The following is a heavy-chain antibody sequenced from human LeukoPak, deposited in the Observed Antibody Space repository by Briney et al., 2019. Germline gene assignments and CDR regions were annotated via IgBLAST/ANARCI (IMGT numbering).Heavy chain of an antibody. CDR1: GGSISSGDYY. J-gene: IGHJ4*02. V-gene: IGHV4-30-4*02. CDR3: ARGSSGWYYPAHY. CDR2: IYYSGST. D-gene: IGHD6-19*01. Sequence: SETLSLTCTVSGGSISSGDYYWSWIRQPPGKGLEWIGYIYYSGSTYYNPSLKSRVTISVDTSKNQFSLKLSSVTAADTAVYYCARGSSGWYYPAHYWGQGTLVTVSS.